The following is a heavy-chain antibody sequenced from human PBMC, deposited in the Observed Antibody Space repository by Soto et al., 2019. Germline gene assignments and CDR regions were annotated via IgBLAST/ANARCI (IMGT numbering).Heavy chain of an antibody. V-gene: IGHV3-33*01. Sequence: QVQVVESGGGVVQPGRSLRLSCAASGFTFSDYGIHWVRQAPGKGLEWVALIWHDGSNEYYADSVKGRFTISRDNSKNTAYLQMNSLGVEDTAVYYSAAINYDIFTGFFSDYWGQGTLVTVSS. J-gene: IGHJ4*02. CDR2: IWHDGSNE. CDR3: AAINYDIFTGFFSDY. D-gene: IGHD3-9*01. CDR1: GFTFSDYG.